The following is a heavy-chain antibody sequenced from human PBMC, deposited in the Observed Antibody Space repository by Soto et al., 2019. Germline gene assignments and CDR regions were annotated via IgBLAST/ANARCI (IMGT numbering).Heavy chain of an antibody. CDR3: ARGIEGWYQGRYYYGMDV. J-gene: IGHJ6*02. CDR1: GGSVSSGSYY. V-gene: IGHV4-61*01. Sequence: QVQLQESGPGLVKPSETLSLTCTVSGGSVSSGSYYWSWIRQPPGKGLEWIGYIYYSGSTNYNPSLEGGGGMSVDTAKSRLSLKLSSVTAADTAVYYCARGIEGWYQGRYYYGMDVWGQGTTVTVSS. D-gene: IGHD6-19*01. CDR2: IYYSGST.